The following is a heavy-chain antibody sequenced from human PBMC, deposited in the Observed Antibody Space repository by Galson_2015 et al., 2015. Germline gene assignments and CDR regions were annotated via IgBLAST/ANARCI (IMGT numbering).Heavy chain of an antibody. D-gene: IGHD2-15*01. CDR2: ISDDGSNK. CDR1: GFTSNSSA. Sequence: SLRLSCAASGFTSNSSAMHWVRQAPGKGLEWVAIISDDGSNKYYADSVKGRFTISRDNSKNTLYLQMNSQRAEDTGVYYCARGGYCSGGSCGGVLNFMDVWGKGTTVAVSS. J-gene: IGHJ6*03. CDR3: ARGGYCSGGSCGGVLNFMDV. V-gene: IGHV3-30-3*01.